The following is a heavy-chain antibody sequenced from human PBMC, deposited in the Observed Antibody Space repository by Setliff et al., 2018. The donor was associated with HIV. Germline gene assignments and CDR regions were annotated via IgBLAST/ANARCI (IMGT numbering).Heavy chain of an antibody. D-gene: IGHD5-18*01. CDR2: IYTSGST. Sequence: SETLSLTCTVSGGSISSGSYYWSWIRQPAGKGLEWIGHIYTSGSTNYNPSLKSRVTISVDTSKNHFTLELRSVTAADTAVYYCARLAPAMVYELDYWGPGMLVTSPQ. CDR1: GGSISSGSYY. V-gene: IGHV4-61*09. J-gene: IGHJ4*02. CDR3: ARLAPAMVYELDY.